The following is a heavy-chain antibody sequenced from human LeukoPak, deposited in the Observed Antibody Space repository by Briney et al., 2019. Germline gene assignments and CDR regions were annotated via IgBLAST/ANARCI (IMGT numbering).Heavy chain of an antibody. CDR3: AREAYDAFDI. J-gene: IGHJ3*02. CDR1: GFTVNSNY. Sequence: GGSLRLSCAASGFTVNSNYMSWVRQAPGKGLEWVSVIYSGGSTYYADSVKGRFTISRHNSKNTLYLQMNSLRAEDTAVYYCAREAYDAFDIWGQGTMVTVSS. CDR2: IYSGGST. V-gene: IGHV3-53*04.